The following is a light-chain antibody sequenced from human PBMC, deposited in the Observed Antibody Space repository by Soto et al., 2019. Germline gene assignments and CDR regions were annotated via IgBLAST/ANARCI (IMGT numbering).Light chain of an antibody. V-gene: IGKV1-8*01. CDR1: QGISNK. Sequence: AIRMTQSPSSFSASTGDRVTITCRASQGISNKLGWYQQKAGKAPKLLIYAASTVQSGVPSRFSGSGSGTEFTLTISCLQSEDFATYFCQQYYDYPLTFGGGTKVEIK. J-gene: IGKJ4*01. CDR2: AAS. CDR3: QQYYDYPLT.